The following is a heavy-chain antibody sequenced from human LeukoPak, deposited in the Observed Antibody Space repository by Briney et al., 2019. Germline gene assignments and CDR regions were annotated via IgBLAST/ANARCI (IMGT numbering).Heavy chain of an antibody. J-gene: IGHJ2*01. CDR1: GFTFSDYF. V-gene: IGHV3-21*01. D-gene: IGHD1-26*01. CDR2: ISGSSRHI. CDR3: AKDRTVGASYWYFDL. Sequence: GGSLRLSCAASGFTFSDYFMNWVRQAPGKGLEYVSSISGSSRHIYYADSVKGRFTISRDNTKSSLYLQMNSLRVEDMAVYYCAKDRTVGASYWYFDLWGRGTLVTVSS.